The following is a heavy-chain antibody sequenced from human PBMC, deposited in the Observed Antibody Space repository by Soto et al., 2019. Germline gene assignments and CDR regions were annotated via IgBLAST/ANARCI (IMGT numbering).Heavy chain of an antibody. D-gene: IGHD4-17*01. V-gene: IGHV3-33*01. J-gene: IGHJ4*02. Sequence: GGSLRLSCAASGFTFSRHGMHWVRQPPGKGLEWVAVIWFDGSNKYYVDSVKGRFTISRDNSKNTLYLQMNSLRAEDTAVYYCVRLTLYGDSEEGFDYWGQGTPVTVSS. CDR1: GFTFSRHG. CDR3: VRLTLYGDSEEGFDY. CDR2: IWFDGSNK.